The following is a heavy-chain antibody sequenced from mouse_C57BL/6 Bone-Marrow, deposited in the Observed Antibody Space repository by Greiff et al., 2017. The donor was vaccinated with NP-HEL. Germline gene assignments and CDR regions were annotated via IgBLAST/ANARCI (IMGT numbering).Heavy chain of an antibody. D-gene: IGHD2-1*01. V-gene: IGHV1-81*01. Sequence: VQLQQSGAELARPGASVKLSCKASGYTFTSYGISWVKQRTGQGLEWIGEIYPRCGNTYYNEKFKGKATLTADKSSSTAYMELRSLTSEDSAVYYCARKEIYYGGAKDYWGQGTTVTVSS. CDR3: ARKEIYYGGAKDY. CDR2: IYPRCGNT. CDR1: GYTFTSYG. J-gene: IGHJ4*01.